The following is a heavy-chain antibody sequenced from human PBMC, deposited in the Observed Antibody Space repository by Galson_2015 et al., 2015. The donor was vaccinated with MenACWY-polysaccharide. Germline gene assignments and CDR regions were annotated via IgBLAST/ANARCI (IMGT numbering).Heavy chain of an antibody. D-gene: IGHD4-23*01. Sequence: SLRLSCAASGFTFSSCWMSWVRQAPGKGLEWVANIKQDGSEKYYVDSVKGRFTISRDNAKNSLYLQMNSLRAEDTAVYYCARDVWSVGTPSPYFDYWGQGTLVTASS. CDR1: GFTFSSCW. J-gene: IGHJ4*02. CDR3: ARDVWSVGTPSPYFDY. V-gene: IGHV3-7*01. CDR2: IKQDGSEK.